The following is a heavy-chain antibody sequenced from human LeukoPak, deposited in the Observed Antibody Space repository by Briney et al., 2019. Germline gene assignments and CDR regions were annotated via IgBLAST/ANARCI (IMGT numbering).Heavy chain of an antibody. D-gene: IGHD6-19*01. Sequence: GGSLRLSCAASGFTVSNIYMSWVRQAPGKGLEWVSVIYSGGSTYYADSVKGRFTFSRDISKNTLYLQMNSLRTEDTAVYYCARDRISSRWYAGFAYWGQGTLVTVSS. J-gene: IGHJ4*02. CDR2: IYSGGST. CDR1: GFTVSNIY. CDR3: ARDRISSRWYAGFAY. V-gene: IGHV3-66*02.